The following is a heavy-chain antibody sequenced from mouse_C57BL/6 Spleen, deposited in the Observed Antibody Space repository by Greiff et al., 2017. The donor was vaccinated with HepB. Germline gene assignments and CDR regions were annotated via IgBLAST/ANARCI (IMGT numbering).Heavy chain of an antibody. Sequence: VQLQQSGAELAKPGASVKLSCKASGYTFTSYWMHWVKQRPGQGLEWIGYINPSSGYTKYNQKFKDKATLTADKSSSTAYMQLSSLTYEDSAVYDCARITAQAYYAMDYWGQGTSVTVSS. D-gene: IGHD3-2*02. CDR2: INPSSGYT. V-gene: IGHV1-7*01. CDR3: ARITAQAYYAMDY. J-gene: IGHJ4*01. CDR1: GYTFTSYW.